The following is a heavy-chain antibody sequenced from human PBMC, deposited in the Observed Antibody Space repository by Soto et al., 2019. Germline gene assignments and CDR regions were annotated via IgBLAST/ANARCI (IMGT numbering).Heavy chain of an antibody. V-gene: IGHV1-46*01. CDR1: GYTFTSYY. CDR2: INPSGGST. J-gene: IGHJ3*02. CDR3: ARDFHYYGSGSYYNDLSDAFDI. Sequence: ASVKVSCKASGYTFTSYYMHWVRQAPGQGLEWMGIINPSGGSTSYAQKFQGRVTMTRDTSTSTVYMELSSLRSEDTAVYYCARDFHYYGSGSYYNDLSDAFDIWGQGTMVTVSS. D-gene: IGHD3-10*01.